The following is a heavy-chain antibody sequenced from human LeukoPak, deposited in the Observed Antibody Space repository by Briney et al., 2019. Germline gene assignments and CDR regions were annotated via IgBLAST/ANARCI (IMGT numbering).Heavy chain of an antibody. J-gene: IGHJ6*02. CDR1: GGSISSSRHS. CDR2: TYYTGNT. Sequence: PSQTLSLTCTVSGGSISSSRHSWGWIRQPPGKGLEWIGLTYYTGNTYFHPSLDRRIAISVDTSKNQFSLKMTFVTAAEAVVYYCVTVLGYCVDANCSGDYDMDVWGQGTLVIVSS. D-gene: IGHD2-15*01. V-gene: IGHV4-39*07. CDR3: VTVLGYCVDANCSGDYDMDV.